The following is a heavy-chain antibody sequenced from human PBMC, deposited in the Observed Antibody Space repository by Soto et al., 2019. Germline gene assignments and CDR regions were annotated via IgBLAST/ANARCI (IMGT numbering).Heavy chain of an antibody. CDR1: GFTFSSYG. J-gene: IGHJ6*02. Sequence: QVQLVESGGGVVQPGRSLRLSCAASGFTFSSYGMHWVRQAPGKGLEWVAVIWYDGSNKYYADSGKGRFTISRDNSKNTLYLQMSSLRAEDTAVYYCARQITYYYYYDMDVWGQGTTVTVSS. CDR2: IWYDGSNK. V-gene: IGHV3-33*01. CDR3: ARQITYYYYYDMDV. D-gene: IGHD3-10*01.